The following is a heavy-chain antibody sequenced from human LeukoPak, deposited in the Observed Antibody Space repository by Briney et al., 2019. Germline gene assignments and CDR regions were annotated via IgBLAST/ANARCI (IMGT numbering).Heavy chain of an antibody. CDR3: AKGPYYDILTGYYSV. J-gene: IGHJ3*01. CDR1: GFTFSSDG. D-gene: IGHD3-9*01. CDR2: IRYDGSNQ. Sequence: PGGSLRLSCAASGFTFSSDGTHWVRQAPGKGVERVAFIRYDGSNQYYADSVKGRFTISRDNSKNTLYLPMNSLRAQDTPMYYCAKGPYYDILTGYYSVWGQGPMVTVSS. V-gene: IGHV3-30*02.